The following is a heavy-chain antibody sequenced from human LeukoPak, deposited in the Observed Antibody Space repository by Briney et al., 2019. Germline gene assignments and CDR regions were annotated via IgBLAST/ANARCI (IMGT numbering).Heavy chain of an antibody. CDR2: ISSTGSAI. J-gene: IGHJ4*02. CDR1: GFTFRSYE. V-gene: IGHV3-48*03. CDR3: PRVFSYYTYSFDY. D-gene: IGHD3-22*01. Sequence: PGGSLRLSCAGFGFTFRSYEMNWVRQAPGKGLEWISYISSTGSAIYYADSVKGRFTISRDNAKNSLYLQMHSLRAEDTAVYYCPRVFSYYTYSFDYWGQGTLVTVSS.